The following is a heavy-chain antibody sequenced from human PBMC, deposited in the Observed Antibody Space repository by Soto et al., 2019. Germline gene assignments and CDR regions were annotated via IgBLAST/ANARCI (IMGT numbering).Heavy chain of an antibody. CDR1: GFTFSSYA. D-gene: IGHD3-3*01. V-gene: IGHV3-23*01. J-gene: IGHJ6*02. Sequence: GGSLRLSCAASGFTFSSYAMSWARQAPGKGLEWVSAISGSGGSTYYADSVKGRFTISRDNSKNTLYLQMNSLRAEDTAVYYCAKYLHYDFWSPYYYYGMDVWGQGTTVTVSS. CDR3: AKYLHYDFWSPYYYYGMDV. CDR2: ISGSGGST.